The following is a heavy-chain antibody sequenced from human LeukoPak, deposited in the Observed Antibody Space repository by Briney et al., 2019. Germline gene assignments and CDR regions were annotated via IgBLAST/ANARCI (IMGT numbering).Heavy chain of an antibody. J-gene: IGHJ5*02. CDR3: ARDALNDYVWGSYSEYNWFDP. V-gene: IGHV1-69*06. CDR1: GGTFSSYA. Sequence: WSVKVSCKASGGTFSSYAISWVRQAPGQGLEWMGGIIPIFGTANYAQRFQGRVTITADKSTSTAYMELSSLRSEDTAVYYCARDALNDYVWGSYSEYNWFDPWGQGTLSPSPQ. D-gene: IGHD3-16*01. CDR2: IIPIFGTA.